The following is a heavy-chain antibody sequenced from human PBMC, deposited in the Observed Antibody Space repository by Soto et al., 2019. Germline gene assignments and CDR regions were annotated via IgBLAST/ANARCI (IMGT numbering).Heavy chain of an antibody. CDR1: GGSISSSSFY. D-gene: IGHD3-3*01. CDR2: FYYSEST. V-gene: IGHV4-39*01. J-gene: IGHJ4*02. CDR3: ATITIFGVVPNYFDY. Sequence: PSETLSLTCAVSGGSISSSSFYWCWIRHPPGKGLEWIGSFYYSESTYYNPSLKSRVIISVDTSKDQFSLKLSSVTAADTAVYYCATITIFGVVPNYFDYWGQGTLVTVSS.